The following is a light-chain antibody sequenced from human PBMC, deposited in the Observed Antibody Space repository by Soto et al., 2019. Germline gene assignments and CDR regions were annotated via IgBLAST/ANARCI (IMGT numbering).Light chain of an antibody. CDR3: QQYGSSPET. Sequence: EIVMTQSPATLSVSPVERATLSCMASQTVSSSFLAWYQQRPGQAPRLLIYGASSRAAGIPDRFSGSGSGTDFTLTISRLEPEDLAVYYCQQYGSSPETFGQGTKVDIK. J-gene: IGKJ1*01. CDR1: QTVSSSF. CDR2: GAS. V-gene: IGKV3-20*01.